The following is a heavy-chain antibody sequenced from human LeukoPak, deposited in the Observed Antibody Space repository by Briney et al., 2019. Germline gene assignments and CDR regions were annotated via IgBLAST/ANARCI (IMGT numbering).Heavy chain of an antibody. CDR1: GGSISSYY. CDR2: IYYSGST. V-gene: IGHV4-59*08. CDR3: AIGYDSSGFLGY. Sequence: PSETLSLTCTVSGGSISSYYWSWIRQPPGKGLEWIGYIYYSGSTNYNPSLKSRVSISIDTSRNQFSLKLCSVTAADTAVYYCAIGYDSSGFLGYWGQGTLVTVSS. J-gene: IGHJ4*02. D-gene: IGHD3-22*01.